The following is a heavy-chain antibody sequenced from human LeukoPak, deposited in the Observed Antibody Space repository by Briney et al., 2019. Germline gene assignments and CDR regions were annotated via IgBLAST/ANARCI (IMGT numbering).Heavy chain of an antibody. D-gene: IGHD3-22*01. V-gene: IGHV1-69*05. CDR3: ASDSSGYYTKAFDI. Sequence: GALVKVSCKASGGTFSSYAISWVRQAPGQGLEWMGRIIPIFGTANYAQKFQGRVTITTDESTSTAYMELSSLRSEDTAVYYCASDSSGYYTKAFDIWGQGTMVTVSS. CDR2: IIPIFGTA. CDR1: GGTFSSYA. J-gene: IGHJ3*02.